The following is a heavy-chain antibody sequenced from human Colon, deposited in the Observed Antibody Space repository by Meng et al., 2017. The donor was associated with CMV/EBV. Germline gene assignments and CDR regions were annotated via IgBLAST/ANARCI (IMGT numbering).Heavy chain of an antibody. CDR1: GGNFDTST. CDR3: ARGKQAGFDL. Sequence: QGQPVEAGAEVKKPGSSVKVSCKASGGNFDTSTFNWVRQAPGQGLEWMGGIIPMFGSPSYSQKFRGRVTITADELEVNSLRSEDTAVYYCARGKQAGFDLWGQGTLVTVSS. J-gene: IGHJ5*02. V-gene: IGHV1-69*12. CDR2: IIPMFGSP. D-gene: IGHD6-13*01.